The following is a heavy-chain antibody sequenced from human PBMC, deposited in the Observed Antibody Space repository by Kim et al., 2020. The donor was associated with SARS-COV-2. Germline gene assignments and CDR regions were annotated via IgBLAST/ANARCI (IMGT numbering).Heavy chain of an antibody. CDR2: K. D-gene: IGHD3-22*01. V-gene: IGHV3-33*01. Sequence: KDHADDVKGRFTISRDNSKNTLYLQMNSLRAEDTAVYYCARKGRSGYSDYWGQGTLVTVSS. CDR3: ARKGRSGYSDY. J-gene: IGHJ4*02.